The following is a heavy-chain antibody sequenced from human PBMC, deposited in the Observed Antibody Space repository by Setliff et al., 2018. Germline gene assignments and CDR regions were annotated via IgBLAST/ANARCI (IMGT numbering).Heavy chain of an antibody. V-gene: IGHV4-4*07. D-gene: IGHD6-19*01. Sequence: TSETLSLTCTVSGGSISSYYWSWFRQPAGKGLEWIGRIYSDENTDYNPSLKSRVTMSADTSKNQFSLKLKSVTAADTAVYYCTRNFLGWLARFWGRGTLVTVSS. CDR1: GGSISSYY. CDR2: IYSDENT. J-gene: IGHJ4*02. CDR3: TRNFLGWLARF.